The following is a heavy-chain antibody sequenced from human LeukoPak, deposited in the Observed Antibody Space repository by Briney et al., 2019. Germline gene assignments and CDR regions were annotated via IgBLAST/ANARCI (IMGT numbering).Heavy chain of an antibody. CDR2: IWYDGSNK. D-gene: IGHD1-26*01. J-gene: IGHJ4*02. CDR3: AREQEEWELLYYFDY. CDR1: GFTFSSYG. V-gene: IGHV3-33*01. Sequence: PGGSLRLSCAASGFTFSSYGMHWVRQAPGKGLEWVAVIWYDGSNKYYADSVKGRFTISRDNSENTLYLQMNSLRAEDTAVYYCAREQEEWELLYYFDYWGQGTLVTVSS.